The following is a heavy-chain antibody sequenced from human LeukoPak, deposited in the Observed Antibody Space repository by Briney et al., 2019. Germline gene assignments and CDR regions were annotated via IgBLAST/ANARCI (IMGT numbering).Heavy chain of an antibody. CDR1: GFTFDDFG. D-gene: IGHD3-9*01. J-gene: IGHJ4*02. CDR2: INWNSDIT. V-gene: IGHV3-20*04. Sequence: PGGSLRLSCVASGFTFDDFGMSWVRQAPGKGLEWVSGINWNSDITVYADSVKGRFTISRDNAKNSLYLQMNSLRDEDTALYYCSRGYDVLTGSFDYWGQGTLVTVSS. CDR3: SRGYDVLTGSFDY.